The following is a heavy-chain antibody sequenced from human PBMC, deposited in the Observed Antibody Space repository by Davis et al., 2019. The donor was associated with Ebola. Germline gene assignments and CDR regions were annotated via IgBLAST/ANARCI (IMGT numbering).Heavy chain of an antibody. D-gene: IGHD3-3*01. CDR2: IYYSGST. V-gene: IGHV4-59*01. Sequence: MPGGSLRLSCTVSGGSISSYYWSWIRQPPGKGLEWIGYIYYSGSTNYNPSLKSRVTISVDTSKNQFSLKLSSVTAADTAVYYCARAYDFWSGYSTRYYYGMDVWGQGTTVTVSS. CDR1: GGSISSYY. J-gene: IGHJ6*02. CDR3: ARAYDFWSGYSTRYYYGMDV.